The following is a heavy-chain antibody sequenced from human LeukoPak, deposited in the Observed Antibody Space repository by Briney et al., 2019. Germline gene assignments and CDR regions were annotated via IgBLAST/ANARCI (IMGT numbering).Heavy chain of an antibody. CDR2: IYYSETT. CDR1: GGSISSYY. V-gene: IGHV4-59*01. D-gene: IGHD6-25*01. J-gene: IGHJ5*02. CDR3: ARDSGSDRYNWFDL. Sequence: SETLSLTCTVSGGSISSYYWSWIRQPPGKGLEWIGYIYYSETTNYNPSLKSRVTISVDTSKNQFSLKLSSVTAADTAIYYCARDSGSDRYNWFDLWGQGTLVTVSS.